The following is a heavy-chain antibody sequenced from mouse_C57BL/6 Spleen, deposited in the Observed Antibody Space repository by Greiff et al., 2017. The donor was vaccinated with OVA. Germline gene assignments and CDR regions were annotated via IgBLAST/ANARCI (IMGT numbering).Heavy chain of an antibody. D-gene: IGHD1-1*01. J-gene: IGHJ2*01. Sequence: EVQLQESGPGLVKPSQSLSLTCSVTGYSITSGYYWNWIRQFPGNKLEWMGYISYDGSNNYNPSLKNRISITRDTSKNQFFLKLNSVTTEDTATYYCAREGVITTVVATPYYFDYWGQGTTLTVSS. V-gene: IGHV3-6*01. CDR2: ISYDGSN. CDR1: GYSITSGYY. CDR3: AREGVITTVVATPYYFDY.